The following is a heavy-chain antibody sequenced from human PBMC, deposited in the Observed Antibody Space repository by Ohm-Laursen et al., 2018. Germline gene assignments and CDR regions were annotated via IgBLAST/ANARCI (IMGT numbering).Heavy chain of an antibody. CDR3: TRGATLDV. J-gene: IGHJ6*02. CDR1: GFTFSSYA. V-gene: IGHV3-23*01. D-gene: IGHD5-12*01. Sequence: SLRLSCAASGFTFSSYAMSWVRQTPKKGLEWVSTITGSGRSTYYADSVKGRFTVSRDNSKNTLYLQMNSLRAEDTAVYYCTRGATLDVWGQGTTVTVSS. CDR2: ITGSGRST.